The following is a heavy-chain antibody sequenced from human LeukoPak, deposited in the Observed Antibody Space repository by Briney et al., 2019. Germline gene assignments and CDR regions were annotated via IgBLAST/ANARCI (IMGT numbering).Heavy chain of an antibody. CDR3: AKDAYSSSWYFYFQH. Sequence: GGSLRLSCAASGFTFSSYAMSWGRQAPGKGLEWVSAISGSGGSTYFSDSVKGRFTISRDNSKNTLYLQMNSLRAEDTAVYYCAKDAYSSSWYFYFQHWGQGTLVTVSS. D-gene: IGHD6-13*01. CDR1: GFTFSSYA. V-gene: IGHV3-23*01. CDR2: ISGSGGST. J-gene: IGHJ1*01.